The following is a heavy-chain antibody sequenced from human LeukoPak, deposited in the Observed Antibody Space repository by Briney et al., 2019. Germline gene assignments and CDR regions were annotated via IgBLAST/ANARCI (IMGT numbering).Heavy chain of an antibody. CDR1: RYTFTGYY. V-gene: IGHV1-2*02. D-gene: IGHD3-22*01. J-gene: IGHJ4*02. Sequence: VASVKVSCKASRYTFTGYYMHWVRQAPGQGLEWMGWINPNSGGTNYAQKFQGRVTMTRDTSISTAYMELSRLRSDDTAVYYCASTPNYYDSSKAFDYWGQGTLVTVSS. CDR3: ASTPNYYDSSKAFDY. CDR2: INPNSGGT.